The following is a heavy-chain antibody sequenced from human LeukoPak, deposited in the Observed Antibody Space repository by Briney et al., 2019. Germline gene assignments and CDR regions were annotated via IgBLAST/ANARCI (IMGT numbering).Heavy chain of an antibody. Sequence: PGGSLRLSCAASGFSVSSNYMSWVRQAPGKGLEWVSVIYTSGSAYYADSVKGRFTISRDNSKNTLYLQMNSLRAEDTAVYYCAGYSGRYVCYMDVWGKGTTVT. J-gene: IGHJ6*03. CDR2: IYTSGSA. CDR3: AGYSGRYVCYMDV. D-gene: IGHD1-26*01. CDR1: GFSVSSNY. V-gene: IGHV3-66*01.